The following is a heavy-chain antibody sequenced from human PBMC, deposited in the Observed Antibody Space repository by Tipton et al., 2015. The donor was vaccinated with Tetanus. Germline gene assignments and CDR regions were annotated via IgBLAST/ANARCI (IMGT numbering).Heavy chain of an antibody. D-gene: IGHD6-6*01. CDR3: ARDQGGGRVVRLNWFDP. J-gene: IGHJ5*02. V-gene: IGHV4-31*02. CDR1: GDSISRGGYF. CDR2: IYYSGGT. Sequence: LRLSCTVSGDSISRGGYFWNWIRQQPGKGPGWIGYIYYSGGTHYNPSLKSRVTMSVDTSKNQVSLKLSSVTAADTAVYYCARDQGGGRVVRLNWFDPWGQGTLVTVSS.